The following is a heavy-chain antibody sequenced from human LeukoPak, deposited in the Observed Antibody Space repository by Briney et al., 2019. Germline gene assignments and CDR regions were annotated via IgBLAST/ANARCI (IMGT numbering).Heavy chain of an antibody. V-gene: IGHV1-2*02. D-gene: IGHD5-12*01. Sequence: ASVKVSCKASGYTFTSYYMHWVRQAPGQGLEWMGWINPNSGGTNYAQKFQGRVTMTRDTSISTAYMELSRLRSDDTAVYYCARLRHSGYDGEDAFDIWGQGTMVTVSS. CDR2: INPNSGGT. CDR1: GYTFTSYY. CDR3: ARLRHSGYDGEDAFDI. J-gene: IGHJ3*02.